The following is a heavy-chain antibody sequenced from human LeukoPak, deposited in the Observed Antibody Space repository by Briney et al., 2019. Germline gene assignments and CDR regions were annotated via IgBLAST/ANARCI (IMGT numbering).Heavy chain of an antibody. CDR3: ARDVIYRYGSGSYYWFDP. CDR1: GGSISSYY. Sequence: PSETLSLTCTLSGGSISSYYGRWIRQPAGKRLEWLGRIYASGSTNYNPCLKSRVTMSVDTSQNQFSLMLSSVTAADTAVYYCARDVIYRYGSGSYYWFDPWGQGTLVIVSS. V-gene: IGHV4-4*07. CDR2: IYASGST. J-gene: IGHJ5*02. D-gene: IGHD3-10*01.